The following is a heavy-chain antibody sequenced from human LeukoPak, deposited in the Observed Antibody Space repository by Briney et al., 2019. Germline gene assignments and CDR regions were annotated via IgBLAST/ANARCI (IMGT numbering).Heavy chain of an antibody. V-gene: IGHV4-34*01. CDR2: INHSGST. D-gene: IGHD5-24*01. Sequence: SETLSLTCAVYGGSFSGYYWSWIRQPPGKGLEWIGEINHSGSTNYNPSLKSRVTISVDKSKNQFSLKLSSVTAADTAVYYCARRDGYNSIDYWGQGTLVTVSS. CDR1: GGSFSGYY. CDR3: ARRDGYNSIDY. J-gene: IGHJ4*02.